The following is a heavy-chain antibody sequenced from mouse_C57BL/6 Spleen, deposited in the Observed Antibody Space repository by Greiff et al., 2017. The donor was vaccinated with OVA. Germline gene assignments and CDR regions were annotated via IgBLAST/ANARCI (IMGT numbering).Heavy chain of an antibody. CDR1: GYTFTSYW. V-gene: IGHV1-69*01. Sequence: QVQLQQPGAELVMPGASVKLSCKASGYTFTSYWMHWVKQRPGQGLEWIGEIDPSDSYTNYNQKFKGKSTLTVDKSSSTAYMPLSSLTSVDSAVYYCAREKNSNWWFAYWGQGTLVTVSA. CDR2: IDPSDSYT. CDR3: AREKNSNWWFAY. J-gene: IGHJ3*01. D-gene: IGHD2-5*01.